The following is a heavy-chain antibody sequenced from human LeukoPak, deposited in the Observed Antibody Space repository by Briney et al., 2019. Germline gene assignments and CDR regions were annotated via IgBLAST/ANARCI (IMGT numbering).Heavy chain of an antibody. J-gene: IGHJ6*03. CDR3: ASTLAGDIVVVPAFMDV. CDR2: ISYDGSNK. V-gene: IGHV3-30-3*01. Sequence: GGSLRLSCAASGFTFSSYAMHWVRQAPGKGLEWVAVISYDGSNKYYADSVKGRFTISRDNSKNTLYLQMNSLRAEDTAVYYCASTLAGDIVVVPAFMDVWGKGTTVTVSS. D-gene: IGHD2-2*01. CDR1: GFTFSSYA.